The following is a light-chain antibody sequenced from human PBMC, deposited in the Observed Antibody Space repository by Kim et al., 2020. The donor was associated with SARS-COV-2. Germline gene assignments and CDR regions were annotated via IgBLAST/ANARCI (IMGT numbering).Light chain of an antibody. CDR1: QSVNCN. CDR3: QQYNTWPRT. Sequence: VPQGATAPLTGRARQSVNCNVAWYQQKPGESPRLLFFGSSTRATVIHTRFSGRGSGTEFPPTISRLHSEDFAVYYCQQYNTWPRTFGQGTKVDIK. J-gene: IGKJ1*01. V-gene: IGKV3-15*01. CDR2: GSS.